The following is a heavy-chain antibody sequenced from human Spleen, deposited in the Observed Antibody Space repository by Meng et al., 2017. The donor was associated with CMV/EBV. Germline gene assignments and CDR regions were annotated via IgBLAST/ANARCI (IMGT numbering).Heavy chain of an antibody. CDR3: ARGESSYGGNGLDY. D-gene: IGHD4-23*01. CDR2: ITSSSNYI. V-gene: IGHV3-21*06. J-gene: IGHJ4*02. CDR1: GFTFSTYT. Sequence: ETLSLTCAASGFTFSTYTMNWVRQAPGKGLEWVSSITSSSNYIYYADSVKGRFTISRDNAKNSLYLQMNSLRAEDTAVYYCARGESSYGGNGLDYWGQGTLVTVSS.